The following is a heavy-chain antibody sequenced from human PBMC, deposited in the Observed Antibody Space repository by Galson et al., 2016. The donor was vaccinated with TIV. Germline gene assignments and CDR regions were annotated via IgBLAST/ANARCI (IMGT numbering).Heavy chain of an antibody. J-gene: IGHJ4*02. Sequence: SVKVSCKASGGTFSTYVFNWVRLAPGQGLEWMGGIIPLFGTINYAQKFQGRVTITADESSTTAYLELRSLRSDDTAVYFCGRVGPFQFDSSGFTANWGQGTLVTVSA. D-gene: IGHD3-22*01. CDR1: GGTFSTYV. CDR3: GRVGPFQFDSSGFTAN. CDR2: IIPLFGTI. V-gene: IGHV1-69*13.